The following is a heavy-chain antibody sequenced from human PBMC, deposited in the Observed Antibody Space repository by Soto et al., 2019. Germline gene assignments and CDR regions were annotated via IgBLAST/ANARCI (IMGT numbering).Heavy chain of an antibody. CDR3: AREDLDVVVPAAHALYYYYGMDV. V-gene: IGHV1-46*01. Sequence: ASVKVSCKASGYTITSYYMHWGRQAHGQGLEWMGIINPSGGSTSYAQKFQGRVTMTRDTSTSTVYMELSSLRSEDTAVYYCAREDLDVVVPAAHALYYYYGMDVWGQGTTVTVSS. J-gene: IGHJ6*02. CDR1: GYTITSYY. D-gene: IGHD2-2*01. CDR2: INPSGGST.